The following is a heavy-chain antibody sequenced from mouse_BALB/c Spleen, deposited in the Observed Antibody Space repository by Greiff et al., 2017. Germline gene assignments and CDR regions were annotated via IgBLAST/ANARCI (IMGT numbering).Heavy chain of an antibody. D-gene: IGHD2-14*01. CDR2: ISSGGSYT. J-gene: IGHJ2*01. Sequence: EVQLVESGGGLVKPGGSLKLSCAASGFTFSSYAMSWVRQTPGERLEWVATISSGGSYTYYPDSVKGRFTISRDNAKNTLYLQMSSLRSEDTAMYYCAGYELYYFDYWGQGTTLTVSS. V-gene: IGHV5-9-3*01. CDR1: GFTFSSYA. CDR3: AGYELYYFDY.